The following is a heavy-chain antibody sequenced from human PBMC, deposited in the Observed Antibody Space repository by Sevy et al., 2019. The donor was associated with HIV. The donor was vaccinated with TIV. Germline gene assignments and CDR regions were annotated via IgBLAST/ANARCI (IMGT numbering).Heavy chain of an antibody. CDR2: ISSSSSTI. CDR3: ARVSRHYYGMDV. J-gene: IGHJ6*02. D-gene: IGHD3-22*01. Sequence: GGTLRLSCAASGFTFSSYSMNWVRQAPGKGLEWVSYISSSSSTIYYADSVKGRFTISRDSAKNSLYLQMNSLRAEDTAVYYCARVSRHYYGMDVWGQGTTVTVSS. CDR1: GFTFSSYS. V-gene: IGHV3-48*01.